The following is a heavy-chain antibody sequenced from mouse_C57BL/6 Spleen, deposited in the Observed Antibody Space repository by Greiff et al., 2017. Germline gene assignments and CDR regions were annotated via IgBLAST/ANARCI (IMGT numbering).Heavy chain of an antibody. V-gene: IGHV5-16*01. D-gene: IGHD2-5*01. CDR3: AREERYSNWFAY. CDR2: INYDGSST. CDR1: GFTFSDYY. J-gene: IGHJ3*01. Sequence: EVQLVESEGGLVQPGSSMKLSCTASGFTFSDYYMAWVRQVPEKGLEWVAKINYDGSSTYYLDSLKSRFIISRDNAKNILYLQMSSLKSEDTATYYCAREERYSNWFAYWGQGTLVTVSA.